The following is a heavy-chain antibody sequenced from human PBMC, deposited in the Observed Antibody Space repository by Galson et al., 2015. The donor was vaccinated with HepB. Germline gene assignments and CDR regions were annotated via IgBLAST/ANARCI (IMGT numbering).Heavy chain of an antibody. Sequence: SETLSLTCTVSGGSISSSTYYWGWIRQPPGKGLEWIGTIYYNGNTYYNPSLKSRVTISVDTSKNQFSLKLSSVTAADTAVYYCARHEMVPNTPFSFWGQGTLVTVSS. V-gene: IGHV4-39*01. J-gene: IGHJ4*02. CDR1: GGSISSSTYY. D-gene: IGHD5-24*01. CDR3: ARHEMVPNTPFSF. CDR2: IYYNGNT.